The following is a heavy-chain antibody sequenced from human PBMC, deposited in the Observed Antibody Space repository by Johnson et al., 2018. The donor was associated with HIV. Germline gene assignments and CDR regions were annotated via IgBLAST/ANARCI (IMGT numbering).Heavy chain of an antibody. CDR2: FYRYGGSI. V-gene: IGHV3-20*04. J-gene: IGHJ3*02. CDR1: GFTVSSNY. CDR3: ARDPTTQNSRLTGDFGAFDI. Sequence: VQLVESGGGLVQPGGSLRLSCAASGFTVSSNYMSWVRQAPGKGLEWVSGFYRYGGSIGYAASVKGRFTISRDNVKNSLYLQMNSMTVEDSALYYFARDPTTQNSRLTGDFGAFDIWGQGTMVTVSS. D-gene: IGHD7-27*01.